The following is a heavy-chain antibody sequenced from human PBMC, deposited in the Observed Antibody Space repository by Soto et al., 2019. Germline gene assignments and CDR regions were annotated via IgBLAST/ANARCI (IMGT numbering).Heavy chain of an antibody. CDR1: GFSFHNFA. V-gene: IGHV3-23*01. CDR3: ARDDVLCDGGRCYGIPLDV. Sequence: GGSLRLSCVASGFSFHNFAMRWVRQAPGKGLEWVCSISARSTVTYCAGFARGRFTISRDNSENTLHLQMDSLRVEDTAVYYCARDDVLCDGGRCYGIPLDVWGKGTTVTVSS. CDR2: ISARSTVT. D-gene: IGHD2-15*01. J-gene: IGHJ6*04.